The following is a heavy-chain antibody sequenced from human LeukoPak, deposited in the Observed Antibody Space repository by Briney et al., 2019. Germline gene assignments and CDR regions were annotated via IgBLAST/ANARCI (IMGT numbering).Heavy chain of an antibody. CDR2: IRYDGSNK. V-gene: IGHV3-30*02. CDR3: ARVYGVRCSSTSCPNGMDV. CDR1: GFTFSSYG. Sequence: PGGSLRLSCAASGFTFSSYGMHWVRQAPGKGLEWVAFIRYDGSNKYYADSVKGRFTISRDNSKNTLYLQMNSPRAEDTAVYYCARVYGVRCSSTSCPNGMDVWGQGTTVTVSS. J-gene: IGHJ6*02. D-gene: IGHD2-2*01.